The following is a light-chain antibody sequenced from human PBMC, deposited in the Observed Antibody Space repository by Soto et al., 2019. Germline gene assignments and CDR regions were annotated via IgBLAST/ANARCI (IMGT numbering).Light chain of an antibody. Sequence: DIQMTQSPSTLSASVGDRVTITCRASQSISSWLAWYQQKPGKAPKLLIYKASSLESGVPSRFSGSGSGTEFTLTISSRQADDCATYCGQRYNSYSWTCGQGTEVEIK. CDR1: QSISSW. V-gene: IGKV1-5*03. J-gene: IGKJ1*01. CDR2: KAS. CDR3: QRYNSYSWT.